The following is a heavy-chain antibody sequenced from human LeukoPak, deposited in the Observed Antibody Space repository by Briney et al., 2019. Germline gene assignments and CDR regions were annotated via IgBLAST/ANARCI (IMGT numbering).Heavy chain of an antibody. CDR2: FDPEDGET. D-gene: IGHD5-18*01. V-gene: IGHV1-24*01. CDR3: ATGYLTEGWFDP. J-gene: IGHJ5*02. Sequence: ASVKVSCKVSGYTLTELSMHWVRQAPGKGLEWMGGFDPEDGETIYAQKFQGRVTMTEDTSTDTAYMELSSLRSEDTAVYYCATGYLTEGWFDPWGQGTLVTVSS. CDR1: GYTLTELS.